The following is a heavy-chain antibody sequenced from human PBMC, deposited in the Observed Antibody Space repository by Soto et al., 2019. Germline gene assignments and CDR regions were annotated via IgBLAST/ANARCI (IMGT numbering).Heavy chain of an antibody. Sequence: VASVKVSCKASGGTFSSYAISWVRQAPGQGLEWMGGIIPIFGTANYAQKFQGRVTITADKSTSTAYMELSSLRSEDTAVYYCARVIYDILTGYYSNWFDPWGQGTLVTVSS. CDR2: IIPIFGTA. V-gene: IGHV1-69*06. D-gene: IGHD3-9*01. J-gene: IGHJ5*02. CDR1: GGTFSSYA. CDR3: ARVIYDILTGYYSNWFDP.